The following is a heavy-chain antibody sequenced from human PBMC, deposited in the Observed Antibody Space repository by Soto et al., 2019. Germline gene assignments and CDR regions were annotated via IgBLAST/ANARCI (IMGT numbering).Heavy chain of an antibody. Sequence: GYTFTSYGISWVRKAPGQGLEWMGWISAYNGNTNYVQKLQGRVTMTTDTSTSTAYMELRSLRSDDTAVYYCARHGGSYYYYGMDVWGQGTTVTVSS. D-gene: IGHD2-15*01. V-gene: IGHV1-18*01. J-gene: IGHJ6*02. CDR3: ARHGGSYYYYGMDV. CDR1: GYTFTSYG. CDR2: ISAYNGNT.